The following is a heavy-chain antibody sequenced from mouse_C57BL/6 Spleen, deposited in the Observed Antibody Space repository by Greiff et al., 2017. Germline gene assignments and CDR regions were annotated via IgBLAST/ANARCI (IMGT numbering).Heavy chain of an antibody. CDR2: ISSGGDYI. CDR3: TRDYFPTYAMDY. J-gene: IGHJ4*01. V-gene: IGHV5-9-1*02. Sequence: EVMLVESGEGLVKPGGSLKLSCAASGFTFSSYAMSWVRQTPEKRLEWVAYISSGGDYIYYADTVKGRFTISRDNARNTLYLQMSSLKSEDTAMYYCTRDYFPTYAMDYWGQGTSVTVSS. D-gene: IGHD1-1*02. CDR1: GFTFSSYA.